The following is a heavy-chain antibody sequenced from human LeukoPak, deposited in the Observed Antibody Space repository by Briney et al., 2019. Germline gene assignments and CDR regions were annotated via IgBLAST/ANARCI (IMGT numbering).Heavy chain of an antibody. J-gene: IGHJ4*02. CDR3: ARHRSLGYFDWSFDY. V-gene: IGHV4-61*05. CDR1: CGSISSSSYY. D-gene: IGHD3-9*01. CDR2: IYYSGST. Sequence: PSETLSLTCTVSCGSISSSSYYWGWIRQPPGKGLEWIGYIYYSGSTNYNPALKSRVTISVDTSKNQFSLKLSSVTAADTAVYYCARHRSLGYFDWSFDYWGQGTLVTVSS.